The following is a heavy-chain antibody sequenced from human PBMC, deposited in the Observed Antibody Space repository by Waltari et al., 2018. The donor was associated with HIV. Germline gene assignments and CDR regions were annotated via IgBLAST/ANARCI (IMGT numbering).Heavy chain of an antibody. Sequence: QVQLVQSGAAVKKPGASVKVSCKASGYTFTSYDINWVRQATGQGLEWRGWMNPNSGKTGYAEKFQGRVTMTRNTSIRTAYMELSSLRSEDTAVYYCARSISLLSAHYYYFYGMDVWGQGTTVTVSS. D-gene: IGHD2-21*01. V-gene: IGHV1-8*01. J-gene: IGHJ6*02. CDR2: MNPNSGKT. CDR1: GYTFTSYD. CDR3: ARSISLLSAHYYYFYGMDV.